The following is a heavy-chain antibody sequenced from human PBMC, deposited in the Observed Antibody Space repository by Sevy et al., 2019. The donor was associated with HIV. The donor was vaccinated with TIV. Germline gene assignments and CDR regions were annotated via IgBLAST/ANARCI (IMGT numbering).Heavy chain of an antibody. D-gene: IGHD3-16*01. Sequence: GGSLRLSCAASGFTFSDYYMSWIHQAPGKGLEWVSYISSSGSTIYYADSVKGRFTISRDNAKNSLYLQMNSLRAEDTAVYYCASSRMGDYYGMDVWGQGTTVTVSS. J-gene: IGHJ6*02. V-gene: IGHV3-11*01. CDR1: GFTFSDYY. CDR3: ASSRMGDYYGMDV. CDR2: ISSSGSTI.